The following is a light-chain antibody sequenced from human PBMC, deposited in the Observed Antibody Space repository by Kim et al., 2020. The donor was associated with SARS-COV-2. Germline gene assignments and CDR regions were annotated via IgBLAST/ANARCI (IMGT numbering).Light chain of an antibody. CDR3: QQYDTYPWT. V-gene: IGKV1-5*03. CDR1: QSIHIS. CDR2: KAS. J-gene: IGKJ1*01. Sequence: ASVGARVTITCRASQSIHISLAWYQQKPGKAPKLLIYKASSLQSGVPSRFSGSESGTEFTLTISSLQPDDFATYYCQQYDTYPWTFGQGTKVDIK.